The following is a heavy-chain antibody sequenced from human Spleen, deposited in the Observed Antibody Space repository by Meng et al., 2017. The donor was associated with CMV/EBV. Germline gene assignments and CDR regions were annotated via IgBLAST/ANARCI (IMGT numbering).Heavy chain of an antibody. D-gene: IGHD6-6*01. CDR3: ARGSTAATRGFGP. CDR2: ISSSSTYI. J-gene: IGHJ5*02. V-gene: IGHV3-21*01. CDR1: SFGSYT. Sequence: SFGSYTMNWVRQSPGKGLEWVSSISSSSTYIYYSDSVKGRFTVSRDNAKNSLYLQMNSLRAEDTAVYYCARGSTAATRGFGPWGQGTLVTVSS.